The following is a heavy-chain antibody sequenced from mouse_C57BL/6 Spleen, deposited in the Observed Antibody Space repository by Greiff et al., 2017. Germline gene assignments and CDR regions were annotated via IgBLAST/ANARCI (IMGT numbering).Heavy chain of an antibody. CDR1: GYTFTSYW. J-gene: IGHJ1*03. V-gene: IGHV1-69*01. CDR2: IDPSDSYT. CDR3: ARRLTGTGYWYFDV. D-gene: IGHD4-1*01. Sequence: QVQLQQSGAELVMPGASVKLSCKASGYTFTSYWVHWVKQRPGQGLEWIGEIDPSDSYTNYNQKFKGKSTLTVDKSSSTAYMQLSSLTSEDSAVYYCARRLTGTGYWYFDVWGTGTTVTVSS.